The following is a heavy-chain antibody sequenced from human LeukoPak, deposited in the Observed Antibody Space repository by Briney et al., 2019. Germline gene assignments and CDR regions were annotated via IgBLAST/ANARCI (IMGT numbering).Heavy chain of an antibody. V-gene: IGHV1-69*13. Sequence: SVNVSCKASGYTFTSYGISWVRQAPGQGLEWMGGIIPIFGTANYAQKFQGRVTITADESTSTAYMELSSLRSEDTAVYYCARGVVRGVITNSFDYWGQGTLVTVSS. D-gene: IGHD3-10*01. CDR2: IIPIFGTA. CDR1: GYTFTSYG. J-gene: IGHJ4*02. CDR3: ARGVVRGVITNSFDY.